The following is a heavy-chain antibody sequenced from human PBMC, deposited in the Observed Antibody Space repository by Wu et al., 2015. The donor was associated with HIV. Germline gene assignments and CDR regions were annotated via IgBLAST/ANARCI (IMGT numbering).Heavy chain of an antibody. CDR2: INPNSGGT. CDR3: ARNGYYDSSGSDAFDI. D-gene: IGHD3-22*01. Sequence: QVQLVQSGAEVKKPGASVKVSCKASGYTFTGYYMHWVRQAPGQGLEWMGWINPNSGGTNYAQKFQGRVTMTRDTSISTAYMELSRLRSDDTAVYYCARNGYYDSSGSDAFDIWGQGTMVTVSS. CDR1: GYTFTGYY. J-gene: IGHJ3*02. V-gene: IGHV1-2*02.